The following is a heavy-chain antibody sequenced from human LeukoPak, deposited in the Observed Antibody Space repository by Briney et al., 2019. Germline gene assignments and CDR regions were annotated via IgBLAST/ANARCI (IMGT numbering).Heavy chain of an antibody. J-gene: IGHJ6*03. V-gene: IGHV4-59*01. Sequence: KPSETLSLTCTVSGGSISSYYWSWIRQPPGKGLEWIGYIYYSGSTNYNPSLKSRVTISVDTSKNQFSLKLSSVTAADTAVYYCARVIFGVVIPLANYYYMDVWGKGTTVTVSS. CDR1: GGSISSYY. CDR2: IYYSGST. CDR3: ARVIFGVVIPLANYYYMDV. D-gene: IGHD3-3*02.